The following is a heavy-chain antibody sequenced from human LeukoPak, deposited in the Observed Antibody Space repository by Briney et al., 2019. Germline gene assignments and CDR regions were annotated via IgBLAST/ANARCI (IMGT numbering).Heavy chain of an antibody. V-gene: IGHV3-21*01. J-gene: IGHJ4*02. Sequence: SGGSLRLSCAASGFTFSSYSMNWVRQAPVKGLEWVSSISSSSSYIYYADSVKGRFTISRDNAKNSLYLQMNSLRAEDTAVYYCARDVVVPAAYFDYWGQGTLVTVSS. D-gene: IGHD2-2*01. CDR2: ISSSSSYI. CDR3: ARDVVVPAAYFDY. CDR1: GFTFSSYS.